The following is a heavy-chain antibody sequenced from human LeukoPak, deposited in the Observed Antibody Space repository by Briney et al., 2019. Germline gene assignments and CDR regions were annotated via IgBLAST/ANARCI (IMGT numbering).Heavy chain of an antibody. CDR3: ARGRNY. V-gene: IGHV4-4*02. CDR1: GGSISSSNW. CDR2: INHSGST. Sequence: PSGTLSLTCAVSGGSISSSNWWSWVRQPPGKGLEWIGEINHSGSTNYNPSLKSRVTISVDTSKNQFSLKLSSVTAADTAVYYCARGRNYWGQGTLVTVSS. J-gene: IGHJ4*02.